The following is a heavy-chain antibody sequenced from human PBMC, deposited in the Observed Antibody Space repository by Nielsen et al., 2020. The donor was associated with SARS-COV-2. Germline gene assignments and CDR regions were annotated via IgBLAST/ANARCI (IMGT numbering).Heavy chain of an antibody. CDR2: ISWNSGSI. Sequence: GGSLRLSCAASGFTFDDYAMHWVRQAPGKGLEWVSGISWNSGSIGYADSVKGRFTISRDNAKNSLYLQMNSLRAEDTALYYCAKLAVAGTLEKYTYYYYGMDVWGQGTTVTVSS. CDR1: GFTFDDYA. J-gene: IGHJ6*02. CDR3: AKLAVAGTLEKYTYYYYGMDV. D-gene: IGHD6-19*01. V-gene: IGHV3-9*01.